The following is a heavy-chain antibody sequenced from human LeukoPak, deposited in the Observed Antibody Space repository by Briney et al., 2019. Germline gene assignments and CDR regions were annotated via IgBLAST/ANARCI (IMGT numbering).Heavy chain of an antibody. J-gene: IGHJ4*02. CDR2: ISGSGGST. D-gene: IGHD3-10*01. V-gene: IGHV3-23*01. CDR1: GFTFSSYA. CDR3: AKVLVRGVIISRRYYFDY. Sequence: PGGSLRLSCAASGFTFSSYAMSWVRQAPGKGLEWVSAISGSGGSTYYADSVKGRFTISRDNSKNTLYLQMNSLRAEDTAVYYCAKVLVRGVIISRRYYFDYWGQGTLVTVSS.